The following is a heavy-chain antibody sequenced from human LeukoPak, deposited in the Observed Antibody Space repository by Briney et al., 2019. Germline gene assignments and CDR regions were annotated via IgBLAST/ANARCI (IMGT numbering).Heavy chain of an antibody. Sequence: GGSLRLSCAASGFTFSSYDMHWVRQATGKGLEWVSAIGTAGDTYYPGSVKGRFTISRENAKNSLYLQMNSLRAGDTAVYYCARAPGATRGPYYYGMDVWGQGTTVTVSS. J-gene: IGHJ6*02. CDR2: IGTAGDT. D-gene: IGHD2-15*01. V-gene: IGHV3-13*01. CDR1: GFTFSSYD. CDR3: ARAPGATRGPYYYGMDV.